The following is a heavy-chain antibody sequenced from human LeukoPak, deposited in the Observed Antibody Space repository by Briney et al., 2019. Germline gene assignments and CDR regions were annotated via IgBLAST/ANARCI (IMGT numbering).Heavy chain of an antibody. CDR2: IYYSGST. V-gene: IGHV4-39*07. CDR3: ARVYYSRSYDYWYFDL. D-gene: IGHD6-13*01. J-gene: IGHJ2*01. CDR1: GGSISSNSYY. Sequence: SETLSLTCTVSGGSISSNSYYWGWIRQPPGKGLEWIGSIYYSGSTYYNPSLKSRVTISVDTSKNQFSLKLSSVTAADAAVYYCARVYYSRSYDYWYFDLWGRGTLVTVSS.